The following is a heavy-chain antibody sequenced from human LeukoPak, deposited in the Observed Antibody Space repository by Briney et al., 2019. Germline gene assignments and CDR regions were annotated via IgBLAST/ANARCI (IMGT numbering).Heavy chain of an antibody. CDR2: IYHSGST. CDR3: ARLPSRGWFDP. CDR1: GGSISSY. J-gene: IGHJ5*02. D-gene: IGHD3-22*01. Sequence: PSETLSLTCTVSGGSISSYWSWIRQPPGKGLEWIGYIYHSGSTNYNPSLKSRVTISIDTSKNQFSLKLSSVTAADTAVYYCARLPSRGWFDPWGQGTLVTVSS. V-gene: IGHV4-59*08.